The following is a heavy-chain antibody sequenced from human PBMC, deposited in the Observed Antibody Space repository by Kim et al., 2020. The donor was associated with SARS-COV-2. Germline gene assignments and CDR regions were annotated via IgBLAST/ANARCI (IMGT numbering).Heavy chain of an antibody. CDR1: GGSVSSGSYY. D-gene: IGHD3-3*01. V-gene: IGHV4-61*01. CDR3: ARDHYVFWRGAHYFDY. CDR2: IYYSGST. Sequence: SETLSLTCTVSGGSVSSGSYYWSWIRQPPGKGLEWIGYIYYSGSTNYNPTLQIRVTISVATTKNQFSLKLSSVTAAATAVYYCARDHYVFWRGAHYFDY. J-gene: IGHJ4*01.